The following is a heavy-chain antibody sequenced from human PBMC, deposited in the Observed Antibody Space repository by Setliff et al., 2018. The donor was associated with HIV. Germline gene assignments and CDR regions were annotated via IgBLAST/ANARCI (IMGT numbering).Heavy chain of an antibody. V-gene: IGHV1-2*02. J-gene: IGHJ4*01. CDR3: ARGALLAVFDFDH. CDR2: ISPNSGDT. CDR1: GYIFTVYH. Sequence: GASVKVSCKASGYIFTVYHMHWVRQAPGQGLEWMGWISPNSGDTKYAQEFEGRVTMTRDTSTFTAYMELNRLRSDDTAVYYCARGALLAVFDFDHWGHGTLVTVSS. D-gene: IGHD2-15*01.